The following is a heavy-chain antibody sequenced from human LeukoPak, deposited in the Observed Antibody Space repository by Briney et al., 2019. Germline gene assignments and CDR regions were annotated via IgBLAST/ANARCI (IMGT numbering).Heavy chain of an antibody. V-gene: IGHV4-4*07. CDR2: IYTSGST. D-gene: IGHD3-10*01. Sequence: SETLSLTCTVSGGSISSYYWSWIRQPAGKGLEWIGRIYTSGSTNYNPSLKSRVTMSVDTSKNQFSLKLSSVTAADTAVYYCARDETTMVRGVLYSYNWFDPWGQGTLVTVSS. CDR1: GGSISSYY. CDR3: ARDETTMVRGVLYSYNWFDP. J-gene: IGHJ5*02.